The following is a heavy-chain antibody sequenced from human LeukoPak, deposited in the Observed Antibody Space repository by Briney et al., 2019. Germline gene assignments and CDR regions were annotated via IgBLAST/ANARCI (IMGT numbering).Heavy chain of an antibody. Sequence: PGGSLRLSCAASGFTFSSYSMNWVRQAPGKGLEWLSYISSTSSTIYYADSMKGRCTVSRDNAKNSLYLQINSLRDEDTAVYYCARARMGWLDPWGQGTLVTVSS. CDR2: ISSTSSTI. V-gene: IGHV3-48*02. D-gene: IGHD2-8*01. J-gene: IGHJ5*02. CDR1: GFTFSSYS. CDR3: ARARMGWLDP.